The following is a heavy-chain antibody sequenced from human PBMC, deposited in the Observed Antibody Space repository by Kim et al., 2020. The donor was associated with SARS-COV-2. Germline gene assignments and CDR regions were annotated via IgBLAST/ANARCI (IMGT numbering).Heavy chain of an antibody. D-gene: IGHD6-13*01. V-gene: IGHV3-23*01. Sequence: EKGRFTISRDNAKNALYLQMNSLRAEDTAVYYGAKDGEQQWGYYYYGMDVWGQGTTVTVSS. J-gene: IGHJ6*02. CDR3: AKDGEQQWGYYYYGMDV.